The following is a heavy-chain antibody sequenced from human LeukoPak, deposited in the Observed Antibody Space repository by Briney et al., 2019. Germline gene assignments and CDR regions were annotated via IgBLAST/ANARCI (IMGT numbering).Heavy chain of an antibody. V-gene: IGHV3-30*02. J-gene: IGHJ4*02. CDR3: TKDWGYRYFLFDY. D-gene: IGHD3-16*01. CDR1: GFTFSNYG. Sequence: GGSLRLSCETSGFTFSNYGMHWVRPAPGKGLEWVTFIRYDGSNKNYADSVKGRVTISRDNSKDMLYLQMNSLRAEDTAVYYCTKDWGYRYFLFDYWGQGTLVTVSS. CDR2: IRYDGSNK.